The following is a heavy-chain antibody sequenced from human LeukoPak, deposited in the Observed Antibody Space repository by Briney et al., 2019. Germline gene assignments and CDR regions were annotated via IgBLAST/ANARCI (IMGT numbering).Heavy chain of an antibody. CDR3: ASTFRKWYYYDSSGRDAFDI. J-gene: IGHJ3*02. CDR2: IYPGDSDT. D-gene: IGHD3-22*01. CDR1: GYSFTSYW. V-gene: IGHV5-51*01. Sequence: GESLQISCKGSGYSFTSYWIGCVRQMPGKGLEWMGIIYPGDSDTRYSPSFQGQVTISADKSISTAYLQWSSLKASDTAMYYCASTFRKWYYYDSSGRDAFDIWGQGTMVTVSS.